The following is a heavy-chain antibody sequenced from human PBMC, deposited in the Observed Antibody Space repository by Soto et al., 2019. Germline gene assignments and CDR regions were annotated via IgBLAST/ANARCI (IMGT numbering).Heavy chain of an antibody. V-gene: IGHV1-18*01. Sequence: ASVKVSCKASGYTFTSYSISWVRQAPGKGLEWMGWISDNNDKTKYAQKFQGRVTMTTDTWTSTAYMELRRLRSDDTAVYYCARGRVGRAARPDYWGQGTLVTVSS. CDR1: GYTFTSYS. CDR2: ISDNNDKT. CDR3: ARGRVGRAARPDY. J-gene: IGHJ4*02. D-gene: IGHD6-13*01.